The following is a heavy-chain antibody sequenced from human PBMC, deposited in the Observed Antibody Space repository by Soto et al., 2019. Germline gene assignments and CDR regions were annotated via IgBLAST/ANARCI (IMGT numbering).Heavy chain of an antibody. J-gene: IGHJ6*03. CDR3: ATTWGFLKDYYMDV. Sequence: GGSLRLSCAASGFTVSSNYMSWVRQAPGKGLEWVSVIYSGGSTYYADSVKGRFTISRDNSKNTLYLQMNSLRAEDTAVYYCATTWGFLKDYYMDVWGKGTTVTVSS. CDR2: IYSGGST. D-gene: IGHD3-3*01. CDR1: GFTVSSNY. V-gene: IGHV3-66*01.